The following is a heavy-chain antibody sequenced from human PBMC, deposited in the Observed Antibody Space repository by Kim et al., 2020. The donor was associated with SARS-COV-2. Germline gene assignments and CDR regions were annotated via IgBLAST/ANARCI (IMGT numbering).Heavy chain of an antibody. J-gene: IGHJ4*02. V-gene: IGHV3-23*01. Sequence: GGSLRLSCAASGFTFSTYAMSWVRQAPGKGLEWVSSIGGSGINTYYADSVKGRFTISRDNSKNTLFLQMNNLRAEDTAVYYCAKRRDTVVVVAPDDSWGGATVVTVSS. CDR1: GFTFSTYA. CDR2: IGGSGINT. D-gene: IGHD2-21*01. CDR3: AKRRDTVVVVAPDDS.